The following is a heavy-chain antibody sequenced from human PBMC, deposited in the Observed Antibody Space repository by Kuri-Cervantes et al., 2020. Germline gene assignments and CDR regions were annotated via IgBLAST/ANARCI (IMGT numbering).Heavy chain of an antibody. CDR2: IYYSGST. CDR3: AGARGYYDILTGYYKGPDY. V-gene: IGHV4-31*03. Sequence: SETLSLTCTVSGGSISSGGYYWSWIRQHPGKGLEWVGYIYYSGSTYYNPSLKSRVTISVDTSKNQFSLKLSSVTAADTAVYYCAGARGYYDILTGYYKGPDYWGQGTLVTVSS. J-gene: IGHJ4*02. D-gene: IGHD3-9*01. CDR1: GGSISSGGYY.